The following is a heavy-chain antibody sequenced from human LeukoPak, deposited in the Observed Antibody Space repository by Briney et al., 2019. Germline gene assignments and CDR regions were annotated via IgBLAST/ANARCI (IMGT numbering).Heavy chain of an antibody. CDR3: ARNRGDPSYFDY. CDR1: GFTFNGYS. V-gene: IGHV3-21*01. D-gene: IGHD4-17*01. Sequence: GGSLRLSCTASGFTFNGYSMNWVRQAPGRGLEWVSSISTSSSYIYYADSVKGRFTISRNNPKNSLYLQMNSLRAEDTAVYYCARNRGDPSYFDYWGQGTLVTVSS. J-gene: IGHJ4*02. CDR2: ISTSSSYI.